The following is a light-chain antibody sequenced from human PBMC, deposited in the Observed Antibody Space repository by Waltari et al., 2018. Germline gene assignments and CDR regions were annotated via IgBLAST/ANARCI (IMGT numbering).Light chain of an antibody. CDR1: SSDVGGYNY. Sequence: QSALTQPASVSGSHGQSITISCTGTSSDVGGYNYVSWYQQHPGKAPKLMIYDVSNRPSGVSNRFSGSKSGNTASLTISGLQAEDVADYYCSSYTSSSTLVFGGGTKLTVL. V-gene: IGLV2-14*01. J-gene: IGLJ2*01. CDR3: SSYTSSSTLV. CDR2: DVS.